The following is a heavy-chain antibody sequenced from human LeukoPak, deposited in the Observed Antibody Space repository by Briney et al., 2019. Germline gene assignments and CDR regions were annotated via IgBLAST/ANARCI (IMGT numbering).Heavy chain of an antibody. CDR1: GFTFSSPA. D-gene: IGHD2-15*01. CDR3: AKQLGYCSDGSCYFPY. Sequence: GGSLRLSCAASGFTFSSPAMSWVRQAPGKGLEWVSAISNNGGYTYYADSVQGRFTISKDNSKSTLCLQMNSLRAEDTAVYYCAKQLGYCSDGSCYFPYWGRGTLVTVSS. J-gene: IGHJ4*02. V-gene: IGHV3-23*01. CDR2: ISNNGGYT.